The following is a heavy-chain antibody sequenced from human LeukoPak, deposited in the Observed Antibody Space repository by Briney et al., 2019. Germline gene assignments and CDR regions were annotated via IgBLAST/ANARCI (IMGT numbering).Heavy chain of an antibody. V-gene: IGHV3-21*01. CDR2: ISGSSSYI. CDR1: GFTFSSYS. Sequence: GGSLRLSCAASGFTFSSYSMNWVRQAPGKGLEWVSSISGSSSYIYYADSVKGRFTISRDNAKNSLYLQMNSLRAEDTAVYYCARAKQSSGLYFDYWGQGTLATVSS. CDR3: ARAKQSSGLYFDY. J-gene: IGHJ4*02. D-gene: IGHD6-19*01.